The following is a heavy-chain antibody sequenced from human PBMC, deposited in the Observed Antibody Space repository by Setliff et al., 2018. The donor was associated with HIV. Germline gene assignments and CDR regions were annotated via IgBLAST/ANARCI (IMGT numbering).Heavy chain of an antibody. CDR3: ARTYCYDASGYYRPFDI. V-gene: IGHV3-7*03. Sequence: GGSLRLSCAASAFTFSGHWMSWVRQAPGKGLEWVANIKQDGSEKNYVDFVKGRFTISRDNAKNSLHLQMNSLRAEDTAVYYCARTYCYDASGYYRPFDIWGQGTMVTVSS. CDR1: AFTFSGHW. CDR2: IKQDGSEK. D-gene: IGHD3-22*01. J-gene: IGHJ3*02.